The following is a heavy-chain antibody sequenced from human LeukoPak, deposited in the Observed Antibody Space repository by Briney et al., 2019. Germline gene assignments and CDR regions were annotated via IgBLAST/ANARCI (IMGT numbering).Heavy chain of an antibody. D-gene: IGHD5-24*01. Sequence: GGSPRLSCAASGFSFDDYAMLWVRQGPGKGLEWVSLISGDGGSTYYGDSVKGRFTISRDNSKNSLYLEMNSLRIEDTGLYYCAKDKGDGEYVDYWGQGTLVTVSS. V-gene: IGHV3-43*02. CDR3: AKDKGDGEYVDY. J-gene: IGHJ4*02. CDR2: ISGDGGST. CDR1: GFSFDDYA.